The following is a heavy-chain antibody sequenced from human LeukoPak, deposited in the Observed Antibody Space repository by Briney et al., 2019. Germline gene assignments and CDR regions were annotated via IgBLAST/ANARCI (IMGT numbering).Heavy chain of an antibody. CDR3: ARDPRYSSGWYVSWFDP. D-gene: IGHD6-19*01. Sequence: GGSLRLSCAASGFTFSSYSMNWVRQAPGKGLEWVAVISYDGSNKYYADSVKGRFTISRDNSKNTLYLQMNSLRAEDTAVYYCARDPRYSSGWYVSWFDPWGQGTLVTVSS. CDR1: GFTFSSYS. J-gene: IGHJ5*02. V-gene: IGHV3-30*03. CDR2: ISYDGSNK.